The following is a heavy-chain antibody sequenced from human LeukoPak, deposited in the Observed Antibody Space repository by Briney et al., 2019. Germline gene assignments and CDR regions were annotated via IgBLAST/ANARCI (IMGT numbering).Heavy chain of an antibody. CDR2: INHSGST. CDR3: ARSGRYFDWLRQTNWFDP. J-gene: IGHJ5*02. Sequence: SETLSLTCAAYGGSFSGYYWSWIRQPPGKGLEWIGEINHSGSTNHNPSLKSRVTISVDTSKNQFSLKLSSVTATDTAVYYCARSGRYFDWLRQTNWFDPWGQGTLVTVAS. V-gene: IGHV4-34*01. D-gene: IGHD3-9*01. CDR1: GGSFSGYY.